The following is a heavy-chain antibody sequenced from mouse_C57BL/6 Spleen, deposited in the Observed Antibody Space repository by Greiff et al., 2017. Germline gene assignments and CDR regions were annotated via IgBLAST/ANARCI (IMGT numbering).Heavy chain of an antibody. D-gene: IGHD2-1*01. CDR1: GYTFTSYW. CDR2: IDPSDSYT. CDR3: ARGYYGNYLYYFDY. V-gene: IGHV1-69*01. J-gene: IGHJ2*01. Sequence: QVQLQQPGAELVMPGASVKLSCKASGYTFTSYWMHWVKQRPGQGLEWIGEIDPSDSYTNYNQKFKGKSTLTVDKSSSTAYMQLSSLTSEDSAVYYSARGYYGNYLYYFDYWGQGTTLTVSS.